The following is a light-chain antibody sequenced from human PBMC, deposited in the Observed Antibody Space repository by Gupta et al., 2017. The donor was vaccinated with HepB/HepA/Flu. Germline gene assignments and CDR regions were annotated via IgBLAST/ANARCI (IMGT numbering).Light chain of an antibody. CDR3: QYYGDSRGT. V-gene: IGKV3-20*01. J-gene: IGKJ1*01. Sequence: EIVLTQSPGNLSLSPGERVTLSCRASESVSSSYLSWYQHKPGQAPRLLVYGASRKATGISDRFRGGGSGTYFTLTIPRLEPEDFSVYYCQYYGDSRGTFGQGTKVENK. CDR1: ESVSSSY. CDR2: GAS.